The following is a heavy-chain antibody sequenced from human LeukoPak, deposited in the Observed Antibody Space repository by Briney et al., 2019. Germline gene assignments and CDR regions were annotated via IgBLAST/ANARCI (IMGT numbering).Heavy chain of an antibody. D-gene: IGHD3-22*01. CDR1: GYIFTSYG. J-gene: IGHJ4*02. CDR2: ITAFNGNT. CDR3: ARDSYDSSGSYFFLKLFDY. Sequence: GASVKVSCKPSGYIFTSYGISWVRQAPGQGLEWMGWITAFNGNTDYAQKFQGRVTMTTDTSTSTAYMELRSLRSDDTAVYYCARDSYDSSGSYFFLKLFDYWGQGTLVTVSS. V-gene: IGHV1-18*01.